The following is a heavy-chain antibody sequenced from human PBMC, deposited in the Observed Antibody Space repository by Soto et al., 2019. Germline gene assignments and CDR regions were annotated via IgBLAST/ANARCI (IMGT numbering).Heavy chain of an antibody. CDR1: GGSISSYY. CDR2: IYYSGST. J-gene: IGHJ6*02. V-gene: IGHV4-59*01. Sequence: PSETLSLTRTVSGGSISSYYWSWIRQPPGKGLEWIGYIYYSGSTNYNPSLKSRVTISVDTSKNQFSLKLSSVTAADTAVYYCARAVPAAKYYYYYGMDVWGQGTTVTVSS. CDR3: ARAVPAAKYYYYYGMDV. D-gene: IGHD2-2*01.